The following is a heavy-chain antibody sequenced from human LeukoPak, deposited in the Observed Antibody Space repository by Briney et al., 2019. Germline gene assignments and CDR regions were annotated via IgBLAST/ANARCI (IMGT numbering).Heavy chain of an antibody. Sequence: GASVKVSCKASGGTFSSYAISWVRQAPGQGLEWMGGIIPIFGTANYAQKFQGRVTITADESTSTAYMELSSLRSEDTAVYYCARILGSRAQKWSWFDPWGQGTLVTVSS. CDR1: GGTFSSYA. J-gene: IGHJ5*02. V-gene: IGHV1-69*13. CDR3: ARILGSRAQKWSWFDP. CDR2: IIPIFGTA. D-gene: IGHD2-8*01.